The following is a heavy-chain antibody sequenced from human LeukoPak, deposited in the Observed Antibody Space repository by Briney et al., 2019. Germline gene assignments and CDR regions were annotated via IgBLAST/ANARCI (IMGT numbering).Heavy chain of an antibody. Sequence: PGGSLRLSCAASGFTFSSYGMHWVRQAPGKGLEWVAVISYDGSNKYYADSVKGRFTISRDNSKNTLYLQMNSLRAEDTAVYYCVCSSGCHDGYYFDYWGQGTLVTVSS. J-gene: IGHJ4*02. CDR1: GFTFSSYG. V-gene: IGHV3-30*03. CDR2: ISYDGSNK. D-gene: IGHD6-19*01. CDR3: VCSSGCHDGYYFDY.